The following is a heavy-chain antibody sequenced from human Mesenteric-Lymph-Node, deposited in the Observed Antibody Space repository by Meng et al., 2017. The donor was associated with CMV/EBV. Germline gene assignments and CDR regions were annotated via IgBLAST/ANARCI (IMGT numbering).Heavy chain of an antibody. Sequence: SETLSLTCAVYGGSFSGYYWSWIRQPPGKGLEWIGEINHSGSTRYNPSLKSRVTISVDTSKNQFSLKLSSVTAADTAVYYCARPERGGGYDFWSGYFSGWFDPWGQGTLVTVSS. D-gene: IGHD3-3*01. CDR1: GGSFSGYY. J-gene: IGHJ5*02. CDR2: INHSGST. V-gene: IGHV4-34*01. CDR3: ARPERGGGYDFWSGYFSGWFDP.